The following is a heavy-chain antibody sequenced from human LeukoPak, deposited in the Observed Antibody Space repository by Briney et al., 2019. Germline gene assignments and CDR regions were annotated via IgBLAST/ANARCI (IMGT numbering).Heavy chain of an antibody. Sequence: PGGSLRLSCAASGFTFTRYGMHWVRQAPGKGLEWVAVIWYDGTNKYYADSVKGRFTISRDTSKNTLYLQMNSLTAEDTAVYYCARVSESGNSDYWGQGTLVIVSS. CDR3: ARVSESGNSDY. D-gene: IGHD4-23*01. V-gene: IGHV3-33*01. J-gene: IGHJ4*02. CDR2: IWYDGTNK. CDR1: GFTFTRYG.